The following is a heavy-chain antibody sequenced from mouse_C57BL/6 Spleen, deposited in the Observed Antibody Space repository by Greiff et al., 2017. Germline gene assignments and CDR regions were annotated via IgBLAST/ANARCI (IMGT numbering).Heavy chain of an antibody. CDR1: GFTFSSYA. CDR2: ISSGGDYI. V-gene: IGHV5-9-1*02. J-gene: IGHJ2*01. Sequence: VQLKESGAGLVKPGGSLKLSCAASGFTFSSYAMSWVRQTPEKRLEWVAYISSGGDYIYYADTVKGRFTLSRDNARNTLYLQMSSLKSEDTAMYYCTRVYYGNYVDYWGQGTTLTVSS. CDR3: TRVYYGNYVDY. D-gene: IGHD2-1*01.